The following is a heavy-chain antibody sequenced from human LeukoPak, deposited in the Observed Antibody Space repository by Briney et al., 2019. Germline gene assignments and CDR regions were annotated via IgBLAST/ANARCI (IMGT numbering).Heavy chain of an antibody. Sequence: GGSLRLSCAASGFTFSSYEMNWVRQAPGKGLEWVSYISSSGSTIYYADSVKGRFTISRDNAKNSLYLQMNSLRAEDTAVYSCAREEQWLGSPLHYWGQGTLVTVSS. CDR2: ISSSGSTI. CDR3: AREEQWLGSPLHY. V-gene: IGHV3-48*03. D-gene: IGHD6-19*01. J-gene: IGHJ4*02. CDR1: GFTFSSYE.